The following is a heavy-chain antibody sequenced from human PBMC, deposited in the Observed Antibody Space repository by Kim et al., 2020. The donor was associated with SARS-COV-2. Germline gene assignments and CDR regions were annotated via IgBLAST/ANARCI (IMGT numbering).Heavy chain of an antibody. D-gene: IGHD5-12*01. CDR1: GFTFSSYA. Sequence: GGSLRLSCAASGFTFSSYAMSWVRQAPGKGLEWVSAISGSGGSTYYADSVKGRFTISRDNSKNTLYLQMNSLRAEDTAVYYCAKVETSGYDYEDFYYYYYGMDVWGQGTTVTVSS. J-gene: IGHJ6*02. CDR2: ISGSGGST. V-gene: IGHV3-23*01. CDR3: AKVETSGYDYEDFYYYYYGMDV.